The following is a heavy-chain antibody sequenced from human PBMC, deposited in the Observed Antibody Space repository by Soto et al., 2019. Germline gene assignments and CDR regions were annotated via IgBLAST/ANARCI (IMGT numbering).Heavy chain of an antibody. CDR3: ASGIQLWFRY. CDR2: IYPGDSDT. V-gene: IGHV5-51*01. CDR1: GYSFTIYC. J-gene: IGHJ4*02. D-gene: IGHD5-18*01. Sequence: GESVKSAGKGSGYSFTIYCIGWVRQMPGKGLEWMGIIYPGDSDTRYSPSFQGQVTISADKSISTAYLQWSSLKASDTAMYYCASGIQLWFRYWGQGTLVTVSS.